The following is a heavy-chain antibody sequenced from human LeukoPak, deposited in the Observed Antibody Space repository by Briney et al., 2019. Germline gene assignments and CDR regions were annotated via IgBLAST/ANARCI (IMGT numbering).Heavy chain of an antibody. V-gene: IGHV4-59*12. CDR1: GGSISSYY. CDR3: ARDFSRGVDTAMPPDR. D-gene: IGHD5-18*01. CDR2: IYYSGST. Sequence: SETLSLTCTVSGGSISSYYWSWIRQPPGKGLEWIGYIYYSGSTNYNPSLKSRVTISVDTSKNQFSLKLSSVTAADTAVYYCARDFSRGVDTAMPPDRWGQGTLVTVSS. J-gene: IGHJ4*02.